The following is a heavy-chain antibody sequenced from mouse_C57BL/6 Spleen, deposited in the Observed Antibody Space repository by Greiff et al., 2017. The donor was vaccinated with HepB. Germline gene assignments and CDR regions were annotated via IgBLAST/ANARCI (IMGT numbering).Heavy chain of an antibody. D-gene: IGHD2-3*01. CDR1: GYSITSGYY. CDR3: ARSDGYFLFDY. V-gene: IGHV3-6*01. CDR2: ISYDGSN. J-gene: IGHJ2*01. Sequence: DVKLQESGPGLVKPSQSLSLTCSVTGYSITSGYYWNWIRQFPGNKLEWMGYISYDGSNNYNPSLKNRISITRDTSKNQFFLKLNSVTTEDTATYYCARSDGYFLFDYWGQGTTLTVSS.